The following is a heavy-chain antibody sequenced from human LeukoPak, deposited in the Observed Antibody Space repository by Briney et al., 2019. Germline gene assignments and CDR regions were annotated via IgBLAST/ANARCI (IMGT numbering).Heavy chain of an antibody. CDR2: ISYSGSTI. J-gene: IGHJ4*02. CDR3: ASAGNSGY. V-gene: IGHV3-48*01. Sequence: GGSLRLSCAVSGFTFSSYSMNWVRQAPGKGLEWVSYISYSGSTIYYADSVKGRFTISRDNGKNSLNLQMNSLRAEDTAVYYCASAGNSGYLGQGTLVTVSS. CDR1: GFTFSSYS. D-gene: IGHD5-12*01.